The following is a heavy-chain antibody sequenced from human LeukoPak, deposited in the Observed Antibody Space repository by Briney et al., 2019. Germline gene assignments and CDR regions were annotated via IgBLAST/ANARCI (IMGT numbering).Heavy chain of an antibody. D-gene: IGHD3-10*01. CDR3: ARDARYYGSGSYFVL. CDR1: GFSFSDYP. V-gene: IGHV3-30-3*01. CDR2: ISYDGSNK. Sequence: GKSLRLSCAASGFSFSDYPIHWVRQAPGMGLEWVAVISYDGSNKYYADSVKGRFTISRDNSKNTLYLQMNSLRAEDTAVYYCARDARYYGSGSYFVLWGQGTMVTVSS. J-gene: IGHJ3*01.